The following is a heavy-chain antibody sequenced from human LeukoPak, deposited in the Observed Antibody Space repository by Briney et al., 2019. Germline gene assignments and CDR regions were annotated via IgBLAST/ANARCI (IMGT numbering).Heavy chain of an antibody. CDR1: GGSIISYY. V-gene: IGHV4-59*13. CDR2: IYYSGST. J-gene: IGHJ4*02. D-gene: IGHD3-10*01. Sequence: PSETLSLTCTVSGGSIISYYWSWIRQPPGKGLEYIGYIYYSGSTNYNPSLKSRVTTSVDTSKNQFSLNLRSVTAADTAVYYCARGSGTTYRPSDYWGQGILVTVSS. CDR3: ARGSGTTYRPSDY.